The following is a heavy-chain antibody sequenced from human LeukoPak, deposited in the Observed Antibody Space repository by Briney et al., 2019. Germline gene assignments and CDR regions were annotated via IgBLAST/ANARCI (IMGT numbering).Heavy chain of an antibody. CDR3: ARDEGDYDFWSGSGPVRYFDY. V-gene: IGHV1-18*01. Sequence: ASVKVSCKASGYTFTSYGISWVRQAPGQGLEWMGWISAYNGNTNYAQKLQGRVTMITGTSTSTAYMELRSLRSDDTAVYYCARDEGDYDFWSGSGPVRYFDYWGQGTLVTVSS. J-gene: IGHJ4*02. CDR2: ISAYNGNT. CDR1: GYTFTSYG. D-gene: IGHD3-3*01.